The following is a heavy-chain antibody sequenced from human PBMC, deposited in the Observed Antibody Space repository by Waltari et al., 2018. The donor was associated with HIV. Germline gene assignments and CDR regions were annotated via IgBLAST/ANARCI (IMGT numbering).Heavy chain of an antibody. CDR2: ISNDGSNK. D-gene: IGHD3-16*01. J-gene: IGHJ6*02. CDR3: ARDWGSLRDDYYYYGMDV. Sequence: QVQLVESGGGVVQPGRSLRLSCAASGLTFSSYAMHWVRQAPGKGLEGVAFISNDGSNKYYADSVKGRFTISRDNSKNTLYLQMNSLRAEDTAVYYCARDWGSLRDDYYYYGMDVWGQGTTVTVSS. V-gene: IGHV3-30*04. CDR1: GLTFSSYA.